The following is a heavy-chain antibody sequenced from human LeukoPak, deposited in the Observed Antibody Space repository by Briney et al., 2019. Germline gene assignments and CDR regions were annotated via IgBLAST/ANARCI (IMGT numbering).Heavy chain of an antibody. V-gene: IGHV1-46*03. CDR1: GYTFTSYY. CDR2: INPSGGST. J-gene: IGHJ3*02. Sequence: GASVKVSCKASGYTFTSYYMHWVRQAPGQGLEWMGIINPSGGSTSYAQKFQGRVTMTRDTSTSTVYMELSSLRSEDTAVYYCARDGSGYSYGRDALDIWGQGTMVTVSS. CDR3: ARDGSGYSYGRDALDI. D-gene: IGHD5-18*01.